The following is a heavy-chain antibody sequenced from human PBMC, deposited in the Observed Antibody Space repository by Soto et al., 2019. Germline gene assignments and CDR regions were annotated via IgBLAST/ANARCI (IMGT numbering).Heavy chain of an antibody. CDR1: GCSLSTSGVG. D-gene: IGHD4-17*01. J-gene: IGHJ4*02. CDR3: AHSVLYYGDYSLFDY. V-gene: IGHV2-5*02. CDR2: IYWDDNK. Sequence: SGLTRVKQRQALRMTGTFSGCSLSTSGVGVGWIRQPPGKALEWLDLIYWDDNKRSRPSLKSRLTITKDTSKNQVVLTMTNMDPVDTATYYCAHSVLYYGDYSLFDYWGQGTLVTVSS.